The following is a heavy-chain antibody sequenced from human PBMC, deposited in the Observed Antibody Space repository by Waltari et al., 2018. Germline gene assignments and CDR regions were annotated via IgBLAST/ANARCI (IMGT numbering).Heavy chain of an antibody. CDR3: AKAHFYDTSGYIEH. CDR2: INGYGDKT. D-gene: IGHD3-22*01. V-gene: IGHV3-23*01. CDR1: GFIFSNYA. Sequence: EVQVLESGGGLAQPGGSLRLTCAASGFIFSNYALYWVRQAPGKGLEWVSGINGYGDKTYYADSVRGRFTLSRDNSRNTLSLEMNSLRADDTAVYYCAKAHFYDTSGYIEHWGQGTLVTVSS. J-gene: IGHJ1*01.